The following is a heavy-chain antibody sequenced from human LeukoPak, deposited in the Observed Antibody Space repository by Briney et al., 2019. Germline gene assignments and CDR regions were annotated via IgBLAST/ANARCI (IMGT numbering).Heavy chain of an antibody. D-gene: IGHD4-17*01. J-gene: IGHJ4*02. CDR3: AMGETVTTPPRDY. V-gene: IGHV1-18*01. Sequence: ASAKVSCKASGYTFTSYGFTWVRQAPGQGLEWMGWISGYNGNTNYAQKLQGRVTMTTDTSTSTAYMELTSLRSDDTAVYYCAMGETVTTPPRDYWGQGTLVTVSS. CDR1: GYTFTSYG. CDR2: ISGYNGNT.